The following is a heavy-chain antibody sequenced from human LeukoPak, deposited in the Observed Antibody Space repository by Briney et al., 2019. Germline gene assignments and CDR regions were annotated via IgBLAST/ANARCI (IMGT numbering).Heavy chain of an antibody. J-gene: IGHJ5*02. CDR3: VRGPYGSGISNWFDP. CDR1: GGSISSYY. Sequence: SETLSLTCTVSGGSISSYYWSWIRQPPGKGLEWIGYIYYSGDTNYNPSLQSRVTVSVDTSKNQFSLKLTSVTAADTAVYYCVRGPYGSGISNWFDPWGQGTLVIVSS. D-gene: IGHD3-10*01. CDR2: IYYSGDT. V-gene: IGHV4-59*01.